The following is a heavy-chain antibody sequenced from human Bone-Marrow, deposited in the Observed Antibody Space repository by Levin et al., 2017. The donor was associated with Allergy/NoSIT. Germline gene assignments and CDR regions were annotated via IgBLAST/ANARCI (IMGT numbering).Heavy chain of an antibody. D-gene: IGHD6-19*01. J-gene: IGHJ4*02. CDR2: IGTKTQGGTI. Sequence: GESLKISCVVPVFTFKNTWVNWVRQAPGKGLEWVGRIGTKTQGGTIDYAPPVEGRFSISRDDSIKTVFLQMNGLRREDTAVYRCTTGAVYFDSWGQGTLVTVSP. CDR1: VFTFKNTW. V-gene: IGHV3-15*04. CDR3: TTGAVYFDS.